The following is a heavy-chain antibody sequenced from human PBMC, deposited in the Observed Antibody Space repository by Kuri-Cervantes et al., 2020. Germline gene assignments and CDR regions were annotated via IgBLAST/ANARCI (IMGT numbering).Heavy chain of an antibody. CDR1: GYTFTSYG. CDR2: ISAYNGNT. CDR3: ARKFCSGGSCYSFWFDP. V-gene: IGHV1-18*01. J-gene: IGHJ5*02. Sequence: ASVKVSCKASGYTFTSYGISWVRQAPGQGLEWMGWISAYNGNTNYEQKLQGRVTMTTDTSTSTAYMELRSLRSDDTAVYYCARKFCSGGSCYSFWFDPWGQGTLVTVSS. D-gene: IGHD2-15*01.